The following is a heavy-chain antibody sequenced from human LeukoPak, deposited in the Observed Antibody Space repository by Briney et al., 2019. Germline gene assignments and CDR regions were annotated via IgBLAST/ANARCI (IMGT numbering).Heavy chain of an antibody. D-gene: IGHD3-10*01. CDR2: INEDGGEK. CDR1: GFTFSSYW. J-gene: IGHJ4*02. CDR3: VRGGFSLDY. V-gene: IGHV3-7*01. Sequence: PGGSLRLSCAASGFTFSSYWMHWVRQAPGKGLEWVANINEDGGEKYYVDSVKGRIIISRDNARNSLYLQMNSPRAEDTAVYYCVRGGFSLDYWGQGTLVTVSS.